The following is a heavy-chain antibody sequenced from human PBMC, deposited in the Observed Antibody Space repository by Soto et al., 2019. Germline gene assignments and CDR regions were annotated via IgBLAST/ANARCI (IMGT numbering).Heavy chain of an antibody. CDR3: ARDQLHFLDYYFEN. CDR2: ISPNNGHT. Sequence: ASVKVSCKASGYTFINYGISWVRQAPGQGLEWLGWISPNNGHTKYARKFQDRITMTTDTSTTTAYLELRSLRSDDTAVYFCARDQLHFLDYYFENWGQGALVTVSS. CDR1: GYTFINYG. J-gene: IGHJ4*02. D-gene: IGHD3-3*01. V-gene: IGHV1-18*01.